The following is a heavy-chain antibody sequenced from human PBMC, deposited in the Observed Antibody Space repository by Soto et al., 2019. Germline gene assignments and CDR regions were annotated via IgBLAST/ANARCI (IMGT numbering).Heavy chain of an antibody. CDR1: GFIFSTYN. CDR2: IRYDGSNK. CDR3: ARDDYGMDV. J-gene: IGHJ6*01. Sequence: QVQLVESGGGVVQPGRSLRLSCAASGFIFSTYNIHWVRQAPGKGLEWVAVIRYDGSNKYYADSVKGRFTISRDNSKNTLYFQMNSLRAEDTAVYYCARDDYGMDVWGQGTTVTVSS. V-gene: IGHV3-33*01.